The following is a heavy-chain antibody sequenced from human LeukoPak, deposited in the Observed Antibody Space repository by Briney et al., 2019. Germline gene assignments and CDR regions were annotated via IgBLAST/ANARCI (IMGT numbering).Heavy chain of an antibody. J-gene: IGHJ4*02. CDR1: GFTFSSYS. V-gene: IGHV3-48*02. Sequence: PGGSLRLSCAASGFTFSSYSMNWVRQAPGKGLEWVSFISTSSSTIYYAESVRGRFTISRDNAKNSLYLQMNSLRDDDTAVYYCMKGETAVTSYLHFWGQGTLVTVSS. CDR3: MKGETAVTSYLHF. CDR2: ISTSSSTI. D-gene: IGHD4-17*01.